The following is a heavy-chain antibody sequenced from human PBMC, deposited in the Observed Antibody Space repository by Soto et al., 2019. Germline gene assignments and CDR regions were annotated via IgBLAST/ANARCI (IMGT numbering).Heavy chain of an antibody. CDR3: ARGGYSYDIDY. CDR1: GGTFSSYA. J-gene: IGHJ4*02. CDR2: IIPIFGTA. Sequence: ASVKVSCKASGGTFSSYAISWVRQAPGQGLEWMGGIIPIFGTANYAQKFQGRVTITADESTSTAHMELSSLRSEDTAVYYCARGGYSYDIDYWGQGTLVTVSS. D-gene: IGHD5-18*01. V-gene: IGHV1-69*13.